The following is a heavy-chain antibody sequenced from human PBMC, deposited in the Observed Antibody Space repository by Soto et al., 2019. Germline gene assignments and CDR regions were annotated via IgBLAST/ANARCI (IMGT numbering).Heavy chain of an antibody. D-gene: IGHD2-8*02. J-gene: IGHJ5*02. CDR2: ISVYSGIT. Sequence: GASVKVSCKASGYTFTGNAFGWVRQAPGQGLEWMGWISVYSGITRNAQKFQDRIIMTTETSTSTAYMELRSLSSDDTAVYFCSDTGGPWGQGTLVTVSS. CDR1: GYTFTGNA. V-gene: IGHV1-18*01. CDR3: SDTGGP.